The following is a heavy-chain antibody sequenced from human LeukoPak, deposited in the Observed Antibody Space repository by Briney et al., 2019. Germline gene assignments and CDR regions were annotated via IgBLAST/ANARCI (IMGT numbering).Heavy chain of an antibody. Sequence: GGSLRLSCAASGFTFDDYAMHWVRQAPGKGLEWVSGISWNSGSIGYADSVKGRFTISRDNAKNSLYLQMNSLRAEDTALYYCAKVPSWGQGTLVTVSS. J-gene: IGHJ5*02. V-gene: IGHV3-9*01. CDR1: GFTFDDYA. CDR3: AKVPS. CDR2: ISWNSGSI.